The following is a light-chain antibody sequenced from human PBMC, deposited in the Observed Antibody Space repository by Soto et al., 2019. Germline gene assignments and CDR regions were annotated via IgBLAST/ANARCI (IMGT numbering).Light chain of an antibody. CDR2: GV. CDR1: QSVKNN. Sequence: EIVMTQSPATLSVSPGERATLSCRASQSVKNNLAWYQQKPGQPPRLLTYGVTRAVGIPDRFSVSGSGTEFTLTITSLQSEDFAVYYCQQYNDWPPMYTFGQGTKLEIK. CDR3: QQYNDWPPMYT. J-gene: IGKJ2*01. V-gene: IGKV3-15*01.